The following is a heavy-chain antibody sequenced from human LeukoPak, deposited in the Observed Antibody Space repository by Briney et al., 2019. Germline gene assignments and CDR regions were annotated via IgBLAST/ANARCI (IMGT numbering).Heavy chain of an antibody. Sequence: GGSLRLSCAASGFTFSAYHINWVRQAPGKGLEWISYISTTGTTIHYADSVKGRFAISRDNAKNSLYLQMNSLRAEDTAVYYCAREAIGYGEISFDPWGQGTLVTVSS. D-gene: IGHD4-17*01. CDR1: GFTFSAYH. CDR2: ISTTGTTI. J-gene: IGHJ5*02. CDR3: AREAIGYGEISFDP. V-gene: IGHV3-48*03.